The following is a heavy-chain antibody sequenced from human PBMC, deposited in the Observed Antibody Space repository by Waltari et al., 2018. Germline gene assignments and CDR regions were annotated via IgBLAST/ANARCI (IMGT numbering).Heavy chain of an antibody. Sequence: QVQLQESGPGLVKPSETLSLTCAVSGYSISSGYSWGWIRQPPGKGLEWIGSIYHSGSTYYNPSLKSRVTISVDTSKNQFSLKLSSVTAADTAVYYCARVGVVRGVMDNWFDPWGQGTLVTVSS. D-gene: IGHD3-10*01. CDR2: IYHSGST. CDR1: GYSISSGYS. V-gene: IGHV4-38-2*01. CDR3: ARVGVVRGVMDNWFDP. J-gene: IGHJ5*02.